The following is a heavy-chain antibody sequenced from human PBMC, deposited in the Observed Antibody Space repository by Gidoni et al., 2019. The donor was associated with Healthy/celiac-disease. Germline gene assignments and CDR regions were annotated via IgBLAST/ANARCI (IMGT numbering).Heavy chain of an antibody. CDR3: AKGYCSGGSCYIAWFDP. CDR2: ISGSGGST. D-gene: IGHD2-15*01. J-gene: IGHJ5*02. CDR1: GFTFSSYA. Sequence: EVQLLESGGGLVQPGGSLRLSCEASGFTFSSYAMSWVRQAPGKGLEWVSAISGSGGSTYYADSVKGRFTISRDNSKNTLYLQMNSLRAEDAAVYYCAKGYCSGGSCYIAWFDPWGQGTLVTVSS. V-gene: IGHV3-23*01.